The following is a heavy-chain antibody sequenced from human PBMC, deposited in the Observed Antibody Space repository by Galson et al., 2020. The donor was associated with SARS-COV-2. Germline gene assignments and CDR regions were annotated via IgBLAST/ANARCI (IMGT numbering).Heavy chain of an antibody. J-gene: IGHJ4*02. D-gene: IGHD3-16*01. Sequence: GESLRLSCVASGFTFSSYSMNWVRQAPGKGLEWVSYISGGSETKDYADSVQGRFTISRDNAKKTVYLQMNSLRAEDTAVYYCTRGLITFGYYWGQGTLVTVSS. CDR2: ISGGSETK. CDR3: TRGLITFGYY. V-gene: IGHV3-48*01. CDR1: GFTFSSYS.